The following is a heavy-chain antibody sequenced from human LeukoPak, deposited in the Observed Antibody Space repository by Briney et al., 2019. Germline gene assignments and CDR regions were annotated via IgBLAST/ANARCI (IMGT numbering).Heavy chain of an antibody. CDR1: GFTFSNAW. J-gene: IGHJ4*02. CDR3: ARAVITFGGVIVIPNFDY. V-gene: IGHV3-21*01. Sequence: PGGSLRLSCAASGFTFSNAWMSWVRQAPGKGLEWVSSISSSSSYIYYADSVKGRFTISRDNAKNSLYLQMNSLRAEDTAVYYCARAVITFGGVIVIPNFDYWGQGTLVTVSS. D-gene: IGHD3-16*02. CDR2: ISSSSSYI.